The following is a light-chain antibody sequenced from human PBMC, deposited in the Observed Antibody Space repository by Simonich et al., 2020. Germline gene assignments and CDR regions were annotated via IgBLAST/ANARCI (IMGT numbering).Light chain of an antibody. V-gene: IGKV4-1*01. CDR2: WAS. CDR3: QQYYSTPRT. Sequence: DIVMTQSPDSLAVSLGERATINCKLSQSVLYSSNNKNYLAWYQQKPGQPPKLLIYWASTRESGVPDRFRGSGSGTDFTLTISSLQAEDVAVYYCQQYYSTPRTFGQGTKVEIK. CDR1: QSVLYSSNNKNY. J-gene: IGKJ1*01.